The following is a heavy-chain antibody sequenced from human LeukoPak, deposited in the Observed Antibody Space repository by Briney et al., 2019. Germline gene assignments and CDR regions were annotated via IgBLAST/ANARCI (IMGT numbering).Heavy chain of an antibody. CDR2: IHYDGSKT. D-gene: IGHD3-10*02. CDR1: GLTFSSYG. Sequence: PGGSLRLSCAASGLTFSSYGMHWVRQTPGKGLEWVAFIHYDGSKTYYTDSVKGRFTISRDNAKNSLYLQMNSLRAEDTAVYYCAELGITMIGGVWGKGTTVTISS. V-gene: IGHV3-30*02. J-gene: IGHJ6*04. CDR3: AELGITMIGGV.